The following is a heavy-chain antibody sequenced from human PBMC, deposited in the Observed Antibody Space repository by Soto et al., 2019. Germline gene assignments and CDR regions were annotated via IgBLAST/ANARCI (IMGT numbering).Heavy chain of an antibody. CDR2: IYYSGST. CDR3: ARAEASSSCYSSFVY. Sequence: TLSLTCTVSGGSINSGDYYWSWIRQPPGKGLEWIGYIYYSGSTYYNPSLKSRVTISVDTSKNQFSLKLSSVTAADTAVYYCARAEASSSCYSSFVYWGQGMLVTVSS. D-gene: IGHD6-13*01. V-gene: IGHV4-30-4*01. CDR1: GGSINSGDYY. J-gene: IGHJ4*02.